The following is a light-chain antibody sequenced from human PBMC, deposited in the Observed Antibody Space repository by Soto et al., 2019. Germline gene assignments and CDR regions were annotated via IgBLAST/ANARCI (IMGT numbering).Light chain of an antibody. J-gene: IGLJ2*01. CDR2: EVT. CDR3: SSYTTSSTRV. CDR1: SSDIGAYNY. V-gene: IGLV2-14*01. Sequence: QSVLTQPASVSGSPGQSITISCTGTSSDIGAYNYVSWYQQHPGKAPKLMIYEVTNRPLGVSNRFSGSKSGNTASLTISRLQTEDEADYYCSSYTTSSTRVFGGGTKVTVL.